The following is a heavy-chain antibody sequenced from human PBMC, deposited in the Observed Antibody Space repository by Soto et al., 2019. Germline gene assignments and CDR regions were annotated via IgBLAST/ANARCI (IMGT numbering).Heavy chain of an antibody. V-gene: IGHV1-2*04. CDR3: ARGYSSSWYYYYCGMDV. CDR1: GYTFTGHY. J-gene: IGHJ6*02. D-gene: IGHD6-13*01. CDR2: INPNSGGT. Sequence: ASVKVSCKASGYTFTGHYMHWVRQAPGQGLEWMGWINPNSGGTNYAQKFQGWVTMTRDTSISTAYMELGRLRSDDTAVYYCARGYSSSWYYYYCGMDVWGQGTTVTVSS.